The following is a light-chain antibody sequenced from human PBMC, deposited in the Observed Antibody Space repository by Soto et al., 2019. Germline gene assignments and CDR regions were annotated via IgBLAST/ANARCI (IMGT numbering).Light chain of an antibody. V-gene: IGLV4-69*01. CDR2: LNSDGSH. Sequence: QLVLTQSPSASASLGASVKLTCTLSSGHSSYAIAWHQQQPEKGPRYLMKLNSDGSHSKGDGIPDRFSGSSSGAERYLTISSLQSGDEADYYCQTWGTGIWVFGGGTKLTVL. CDR3: QTWGTGIWV. CDR1: SGHSSYA. J-gene: IGLJ3*02.